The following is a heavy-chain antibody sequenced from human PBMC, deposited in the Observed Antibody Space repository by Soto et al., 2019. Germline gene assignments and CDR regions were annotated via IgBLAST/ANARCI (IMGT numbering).Heavy chain of an antibody. Sequence: ASETLSLTCTVSGGSISSGGYYWSWIRQHPGKGLEWIGYIYYSGSTYYNPSLKSRVTISVDTSKNQFSLKLSSVTAADTAVYYCAREGHKWLRRYGMDVWGQGTTVTVSS. V-gene: IGHV4-31*03. D-gene: IGHD5-12*01. CDR1: GGSISSGGYY. CDR3: AREGHKWLRRYGMDV. CDR2: IYYSGST. J-gene: IGHJ6*02.